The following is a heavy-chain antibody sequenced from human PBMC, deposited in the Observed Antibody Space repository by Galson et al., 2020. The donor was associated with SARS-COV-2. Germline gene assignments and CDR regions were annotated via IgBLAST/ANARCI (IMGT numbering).Heavy chain of an antibody. J-gene: IGHJ6*02. Sequence: ETLETLSLTCTVSGGSISSGGYYWSWIRQHPGKGLEWIGYIYYSGSTYYNPSLKSRVTISVDTSKNQFSLKLSSVTAADTAVYYCARGEEQQSSSMDVWGQGTTVTVSS. CDR1: GGSISSGGYY. V-gene: IGHV4-31*03. CDR2: IYYSGST. CDR3: ARGEEQQSSSMDV. D-gene: IGHD6-13*01.